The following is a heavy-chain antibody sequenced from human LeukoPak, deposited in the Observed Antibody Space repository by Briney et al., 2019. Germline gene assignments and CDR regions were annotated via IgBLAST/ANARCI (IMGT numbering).Heavy chain of an antibody. CDR3: ARRRRELARAYYVDY. CDR1: GGTICYMY. Sequence: PSETLSFNGTGSGGTICYMYWSWIRQPPGKGLEWFGNNYDTASTNYNPPLQSRVTRSVDTSKNQFSLKLSSVTAADTAVYYCARRRRELARAYYVDYWGQGTLVTVSS. D-gene: IGHD3-10*01. V-gene: IGHV4-59*12. J-gene: IGHJ4*02. CDR2: NYDTAST.